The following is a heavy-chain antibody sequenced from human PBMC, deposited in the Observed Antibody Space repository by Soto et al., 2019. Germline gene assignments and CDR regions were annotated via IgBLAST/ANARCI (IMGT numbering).Heavy chain of an antibody. CDR3: ARKLGYCSRISCYMDV. CDR2: IIPIFGTA. Sequence: SVKVSCKASGGTFSSYAISWVRQAPGQGLEWMGGIIPIFGTANYAQKFQGRVTITADESTSTAYMELSSLRSEDTAVYYCARKLGYCSRISCYMDVWGQGTMVTVSS. D-gene: IGHD2-2*01. V-gene: IGHV1-69*13. J-gene: IGHJ6*02. CDR1: GGTFSSYA.